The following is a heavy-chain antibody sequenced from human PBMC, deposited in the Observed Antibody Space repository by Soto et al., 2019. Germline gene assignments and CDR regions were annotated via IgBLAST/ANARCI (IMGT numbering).Heavy chain of an antibody. D-gene: IGHD3-16*02. Sequence: GGSLRLSCAASGFTFSSYAMSWVRQAPGKGLEWVSAISGSGGSTYYADSVKGRFTISRDNSKTTLYLQMNSLRAEDTAVYYCAIDHVWGSYRLGWFGPWGQGTLVTVSS. CDR1: GFTFSSYA. CDR3: AIDHVWGSYRLGWFGP. V-gene: IGHV3-23*01. J-gene: IGHJ5*02. CDR2: ISGSGGST.